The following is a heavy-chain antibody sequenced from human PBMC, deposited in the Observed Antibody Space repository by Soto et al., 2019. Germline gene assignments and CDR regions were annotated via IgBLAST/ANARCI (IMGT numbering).Heavy chain of an antibody. D-gene: IGHD3-16*01. CDR3: ARDRIQLRLGKYSFNGMDV. V-gene: IGHV1-69*06. Sequence: QVQLVQSGADMRKPGSSLRVSCTASGGTFSDYACSWVRQAPGQGLEWMGGIVPRFGSPNYAQKFGGRVTITADTSTSTVYMELSGLRFDDTAVYFCARDRIQLRLGKYSFNGMDVWGQGTTITVSS. CDR2: IVPRFGSP. J-gene: IGHJ6*02. CDR1: GGTFSDYA.